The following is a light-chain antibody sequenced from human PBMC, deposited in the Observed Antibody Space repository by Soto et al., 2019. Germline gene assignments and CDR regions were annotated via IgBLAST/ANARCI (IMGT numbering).Light chain of an antibody. Sequence: QLVLTQSPSASASLGASVKLTCTLSSGHSSYAIAWHQQQPEKGPRYLMKLNSDGSHTKGDGVPDRFSGSTSGAERYLTISSLQSEDEADYYCQTWGHGIVVFGGGTKVTVL. CDR3: QTWGHGIVV. CDR1: SGHSSYA. CDR2: LNSDGSH. J-gene: IGLJ3*02. V-gene: IGLV4-69*01.